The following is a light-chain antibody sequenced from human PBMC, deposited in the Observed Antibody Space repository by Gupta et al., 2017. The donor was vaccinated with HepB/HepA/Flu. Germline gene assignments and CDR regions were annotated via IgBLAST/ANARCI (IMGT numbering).Light chain of an antibody. J-gene: IGLJ1*01. Sequence: QSALTQPASVSGSPGQSITISCTGTSSDVGGYNYVSWYQQHPGKAPKLMIYDVSNRPSGVSNRFSGSKSGNTASLTXSXLQAEDXADYYCSSYTSSTFYVFGTGTKVTVL. CDR3: SSYTSSTFYV. CDR1: SSDVGGYNY. V-gene: IGLV2-14*03. CDR2: DVS.